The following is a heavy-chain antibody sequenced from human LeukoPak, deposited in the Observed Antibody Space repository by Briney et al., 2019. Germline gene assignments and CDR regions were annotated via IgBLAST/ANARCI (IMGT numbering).Heavy chain of an antibody. Sequence: ASVRISCKVVGYTFTHYYIHWVDQAPGHGREWMGGVDPEDGETIYAEKFQGRVTITADTSTDTAYMELSSLRSEETAVYYCAPYQKHIVGASSYFDGWGQGTLVTVAS. CDR2: VDPEDGET. D-gene: IGHD1-26*01. V-gene: IGHV1-69-2*01. CDR3: APYQKHIVGASSYFDG. J-gene: IGHJ4*02. CDR1: GYTFTHYY.